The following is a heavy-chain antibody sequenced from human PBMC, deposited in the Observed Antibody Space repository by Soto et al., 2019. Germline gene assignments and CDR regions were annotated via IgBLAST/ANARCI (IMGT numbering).Heavy chain of an antibody. J-gene: IGHJ4*02. V-gene: IGHV3-21*01. D-gene: IGHD3-22*01. CDR1: GFTFNTYS. CDR3: ARDRSYYDSSGFLYYFDS. Sequence: EVHLVESGGGLVKPGGSLRLSCAASGFTFNTYSMNWVRQAPGKGLEWVSSISSSSSYIYYADSVKGRFTISRDNAKNSLYLQMDSLRADDTAVYYCARDRSYYDSSGFLYYFDSWGQGTLVTVSS. CDR2: ISSSSSYI.